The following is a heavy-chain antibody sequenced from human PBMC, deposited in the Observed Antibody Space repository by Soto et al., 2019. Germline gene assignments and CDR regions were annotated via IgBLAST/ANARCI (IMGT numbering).Heavy chain of an antibody. CDR1: GGSISSYY. Sequence: QVQLQESAPGLVKPSETLSLTCTVSGGSISSYYWSWIRQPAGKGLEWIGRIYTSGSTNYNPSLKSRLTMSVDTSKIQCSLKLSSVTAADTAVDSCARVGTRDPYDYGMDVWGQGTTGHRLL. CDR3: ARVGTRDPYDYGMDV. J-gene: IGHJ6*02. V-gene: IGHV4-4*07. CDR2: IYTSGST.